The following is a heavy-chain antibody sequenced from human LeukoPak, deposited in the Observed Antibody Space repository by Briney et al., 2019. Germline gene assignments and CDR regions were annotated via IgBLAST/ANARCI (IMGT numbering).Heavy chain of an antibody. Sequence: SVKVSCKASGFTFTSSAVQWVRQARGQRLEWIGWIVVGSGNTNYAQKFQERVTITRDMSTSTAYMELSSLRSEDTAVYYCAAGLNVLYYFDYWGQGTLVTVS. D-gene: IGHD2-8*02. CDR3: AAGLNVLYYFDY. CDR1: GFTFTSSA. CDR2: IVVGSGNT. V-gene: IGHV1-58*01. J-gene: IGHJ4*02.